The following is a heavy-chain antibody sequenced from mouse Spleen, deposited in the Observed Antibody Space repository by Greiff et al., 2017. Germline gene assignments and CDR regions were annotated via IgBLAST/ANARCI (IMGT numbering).Heavy chain of an antibody. CDR1: GFTFSSYA. Sequence: EVHLVESGGGLVKPGGSLKLSCAASGFTFSSYAMSWVRQTPEKRLEWVATISSGGSYTYYPDSVKGRFTISRDNAKNTLYLQMSSLRSEDTAMYYCARRAYYGSSSNYFDYWGQGTTLTVSS. D-gene: IGHD1-1*01. CDR3: ARRAYYGSSSNYFDY. CDR2: ISSGGSYT. V-gene: IGHV5-9-3*01. J-gene: IGHJ2*01.